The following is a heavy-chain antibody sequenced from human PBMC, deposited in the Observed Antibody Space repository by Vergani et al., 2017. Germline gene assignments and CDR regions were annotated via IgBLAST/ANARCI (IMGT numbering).Heavy chain of an antibody. Sequence: QVQLQESGPGLVKPSETLTLTCDVSDSSIMTNPYWGWFRQSPGKGLEWIGWIHHSGDTHYNSSLKSRVSISIVSRSKFSLSLTSVTAADTAIYDCARHRGSGGFFPSSYFYGMDVWGHGTTVTVSS. CDR1: DSSIMTNPY. J-gene: IGHJ6*02. V-gene: IGHV4-38-2*01. CDR3: ARHRGSGGFFPSSYFYGMDV. CDR2: IHHSGDT. D-gene: IGHD3-10*01.